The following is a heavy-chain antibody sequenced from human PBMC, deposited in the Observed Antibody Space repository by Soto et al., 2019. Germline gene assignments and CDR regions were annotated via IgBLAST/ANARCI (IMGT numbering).Heavy chain of an antibody. CDR2: ISAYNGNT. J-gene: IGHJ6*02. CDR3: ARDRIVVVPADAYYYYGMDV. V-gene: IGHV1-18*01. Sequence: ASVKVSCKASGYTFTSYGISWVRQAPGQGLEWMGWISAYNGNTNYAQKLQGRVTMTTDTSTSTAYMELRSLRSDDTAVYYCARDRIVVVPADAYYYYGMDVWGQGITVTVSS. D-gene: IGHD2-2*01. CDR1: GYTFTSYG.